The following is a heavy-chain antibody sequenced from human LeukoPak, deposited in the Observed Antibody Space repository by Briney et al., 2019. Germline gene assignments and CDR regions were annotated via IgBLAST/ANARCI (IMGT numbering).Heavy chain of an antibody. CDR1: GGSFSGYY. Sequence: SETLSLTCGVYGGSFSGYYWSWIRQPPGKGLEWIGYIYYSGSTNYNPSLKSRVTMSVDTSKKQFSLKLSSVTAADTAVYYCARGRPPHDYGTLFDYWGQGTLVTVSS. V-gene: IGHV4-59*01. D-gene: IGHD4-17*01. CDR3: ARGRPPHDYGTLFDY. J-gene: IGHJ4*02. CDR2: IYYSGST.